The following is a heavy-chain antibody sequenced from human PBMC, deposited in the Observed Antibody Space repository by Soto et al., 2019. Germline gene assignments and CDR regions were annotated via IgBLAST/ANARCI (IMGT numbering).Heavy chain of an antibody. V-gene: IGHV1-69*01. D-gene: IGHD5-18*01. CDR3: ATRDTGYSYGQYYYYYGMDV. CDR1: GCTFSSYA. Sequence: QVQLVQSGAEVKKPGSSVKVSCKASGCTFSSYAISWVRQAPGQGLEWMGGIIPIFGTANYAQKFQGRVTITAYESTSTAYMELSSLRSEDTAVYYCATRDTGYSYGQYYYYYGMDVWGQGTTVTVSS. CDR2: IIPIFGTA. J-gene: IGHJ6*02.